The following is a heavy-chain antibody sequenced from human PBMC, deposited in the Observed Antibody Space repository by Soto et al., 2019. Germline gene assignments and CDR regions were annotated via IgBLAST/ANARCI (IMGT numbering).Heavy chain of an antibody. CDR2: ISYDGSNK. J-gene: IGHJ6*03. CDR1: GFTFSSYG. CDR3: AKDKATVTTLRTGYMDV. Sequence: PGGSLRLSCAASGFTFSSYGMHWVRQAPGKGLEWVAVISYDGSNKYYADSVKGRFTISRDNSKNTLYLQMNSLRAEDTAVYYCAKDKATVTTLRTGYMDVWGKGTTVTVSS. D-gene: IGHD4-4*01. V-gene: IGHV3-30*18.